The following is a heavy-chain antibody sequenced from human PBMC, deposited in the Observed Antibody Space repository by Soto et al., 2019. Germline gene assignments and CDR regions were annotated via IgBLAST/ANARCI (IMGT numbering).Heavy chain of an antibody. CDR2: FDPEDGET. J-gene: IGHJ3*02. CDR3: ARAGIGLGYCSGGSCYFDAFDI. D-gene: IGHD2-15*01. CDR1: GYTLTELS. V-gene: IGHV1-24*01. Sequence: GASVKVSFKVSGYTLTELSMHWLRQAPGKGLEWMGGFDPEDGETIYAQKFQGRVTMTEDTSTDTAYMELSSLRSEDTAVYYCARAGIGLGYCSGGSCYFDAFDIWGQGTMVTVSS.